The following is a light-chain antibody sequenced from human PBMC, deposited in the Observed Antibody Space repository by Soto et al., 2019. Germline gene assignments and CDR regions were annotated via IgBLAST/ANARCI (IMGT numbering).Light chain of an antibody. CDR2: GAS. CDR1: QTVVKNY. CDR3: QQYGTSLTWT. V-gene: IGKV3-20*01. J-gene: IGKJ1*01. Sequence: EIVLTQSPGTLSLSPGERATLSCRASQTVVKNYLTRYQQKPGQAPRLLIYGASSRATGIPERFSGSGYGTDFTLTISRLEPEDFAVYYCQQYGTSLTWTFGQGTKVE.